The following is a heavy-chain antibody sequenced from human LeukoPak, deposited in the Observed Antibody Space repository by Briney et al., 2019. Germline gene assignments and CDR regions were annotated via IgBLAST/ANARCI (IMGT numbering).Heavy chain of an antibody. Sequence: KAGGSLRLSCAAFGFTFSSYSMNWVRQAPGKGLEWVSSISSSSSYIYYADSVKGRFTISRDNAKNSLYLQMNSLRAEDTAVYYCASGLRPATYGSGSLPPDWGKGTTVTVSS. D-gene: IGHD3-10*01. CDR1: GFTFSSYS. CDR3: ASGLRPATYGSGSLPPD. J-gene: IGHJ6*04. CDR2: ISSSSSYI. V-gene: IGHV3-21*01.